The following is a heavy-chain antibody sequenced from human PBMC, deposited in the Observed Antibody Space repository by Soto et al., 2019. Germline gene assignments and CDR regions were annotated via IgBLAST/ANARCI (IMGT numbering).Heavy chain of an antibody. CDR3: AKDHRIWWFGEWDY. D-gene: IGHD3-10*01. V-gene: IGHV3-23*01. CDR1: GFTFSSYA. J-gene: IGHJ4*02. Sequence: EVQLLESGGGLVQPGGSLRLSCAASGFTFSSYAMSWVRQAPGKGLEWVSAISGSGGSTYYADSVKGRFTISRDTSKNTLYLQKNSLRAEDTAGYYCAKDHRIWWFGEWDYWGQETMVTVSS. CDR2: ISGSGGST.